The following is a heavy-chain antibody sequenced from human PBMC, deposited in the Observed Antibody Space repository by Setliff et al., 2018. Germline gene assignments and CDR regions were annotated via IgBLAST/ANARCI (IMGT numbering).Heavy chain of an antibody. J-gene: IGHJ4*02. CDR2: FNPNDGY. V-gene: IGHV1-46*01. CDR1: GHSLTSNH. D-gene: IGHD2-15*01. Sequence: GASVKVSCKASGHSLTSNHFHWGRQAPGKGLEWMGTFNPNDGYIYAPAFQGRVAMTTDTSTGTAYMELSGLTSADTAIYYCIVNMVRPVTGLDSWGPGTLVTVSS. CDR3: IVNMVRPVTGLDS.